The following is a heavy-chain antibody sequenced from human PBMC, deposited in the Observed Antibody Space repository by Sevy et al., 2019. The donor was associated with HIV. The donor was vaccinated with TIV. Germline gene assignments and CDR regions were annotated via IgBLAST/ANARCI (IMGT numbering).Heavy chain of an antibody. J-gene: IGHJ6*02. D-gene: IGHD2-2*01. CDR2: IRSKPYGGAT. CDR1: GFTFGDYG. CDR3: SRVPPPRLCSSASCYEGDYYYYGMDV. Sequence: GGSLRLSCTTSGFTFGDYGMSWFRQAPGKGLEWIGFIRSKPYGGATEYAASVKGRFTISRDDSKSIASLQMSSLKTEEPAVYYCSRVPPPRLCSSASCYEGDYYYYGMDVWGQGTTVTVSS. V-gene: IGHV3-49*03.